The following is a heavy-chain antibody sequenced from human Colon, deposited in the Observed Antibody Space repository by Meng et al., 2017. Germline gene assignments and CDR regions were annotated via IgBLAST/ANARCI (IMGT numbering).Heavy chain of an antibody. J-gene: IGHJ4*02. D-gene: IGHD3-9*01. V-gene: IGHV3-15*01. CDR1: GFTSNTAW. Sequence: GESLKISCVVSGFTSNTAWMSWVRQAPGKGLEWVGLIKSETDGGTTDYAPPVKGRFTIARDDSNNILYLQMNILKTEDTGVYFCSSYGTSYDILTGASSANFWGQGTRVTVSS. CDR2: IKSETDGGTT. CDR3: SSYGTSYDILTGASSANF.